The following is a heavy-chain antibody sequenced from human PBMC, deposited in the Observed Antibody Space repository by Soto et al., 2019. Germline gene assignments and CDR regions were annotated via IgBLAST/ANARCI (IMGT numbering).Heavy chain of an antibody. CDR1: GGSISSGDYY. V-gene: IGHV4-30-4*01. D-gene: IGHD1-7*01. CDR3: ARAPQLELQNYYYYGMDV. J-gene: IGHJ6*02. Sequence: PSETLSLTCTVSGGSISSGDYYWSWIHQPPGKGLEWIGYIYYSGSTYYNPSLKSRVTISVDTSKNQFSLKLSSVTAADTAVYYCARAPQLELQNYYYYGMDVWGQGTTVTVSS. CDR2: IYYSGST.